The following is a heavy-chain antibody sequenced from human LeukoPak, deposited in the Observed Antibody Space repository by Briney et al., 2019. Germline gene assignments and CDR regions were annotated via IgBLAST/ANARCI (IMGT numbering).Heavy chain of an antibody. J-gene: IGHJ3*02. CDR3: ARDLVGYQLPFDAFDI. V-gene: IGHV1-46*01. CDR2: INPSGGST. Sequence: VSVKVSCKASGYTFTSYYMHWVRQAPGQGLEWMGVINPSGGSTSYAQKFQGRVTMTRDTSTSTVYMELSSLRSDDTAVYYCARDLVGYQLPFDAFDIWGQGTMVTVSS. CDR1: GYTFTSYY. D-gene: IGHD2-2*01.